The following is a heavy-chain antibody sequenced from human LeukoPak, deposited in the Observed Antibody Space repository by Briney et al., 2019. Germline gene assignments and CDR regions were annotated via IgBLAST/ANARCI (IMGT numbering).Heavy chain of an antibody. J-gene: IGHJ1*01. Sequence: GGSLRLSCAASGSTFSSYSMNWVRQAPGKGLEWVSSITSSSSYIYYADSVKGRFTISRDNAKNSLYLQMNSLRAEDTAVYYCARGGAAAALRWGQGTLVTVSS. V-gene: IGHV3-21*01. D-gene: IGHD6-13*01. CDR3: ARGGAAAALR. CDR2: ITSSSSYI. CDR1: GSTFSSYS.